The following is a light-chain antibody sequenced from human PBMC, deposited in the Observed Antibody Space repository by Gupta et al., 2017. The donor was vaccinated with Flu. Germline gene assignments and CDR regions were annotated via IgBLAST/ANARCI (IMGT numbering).Light chain of an antibody. CDR1: QRISSY. Sequence: PSSLSAAVGDRVTVTCRASQRISSYLNWYQQKPGKAPKLLIYAASSLQSGVPSRFSGSGSVRDFTLTISSLQPEDFATYYCQQSYTTPRTLGEGTKVQIK. V-gene: IGKV1-39*01. J-gene: IGKJ4*02. CDR3: QQSYTTPRT. CDR2: AAS.